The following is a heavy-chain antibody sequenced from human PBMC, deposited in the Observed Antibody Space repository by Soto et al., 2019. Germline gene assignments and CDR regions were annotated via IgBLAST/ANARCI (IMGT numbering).Heavy chain of an antibody. J-gene: IGHJ4*02. CDR1: GFTFSSYS. CDR2: ISSSSSYI. Sequence: EVQLVESGGGLVKPGGSLRLSCADSGFTFSSYSMNWVRQAPGKGLEWVSSISSSSSYIYYADSVKGRFTISRDNAKNSLYLQMNSLRAEDTAVYYCASNYYDSSGYPYWGQGTLVAVSS. V-gene: IGHV3-21*01. CDR3: ASNYYDSSGYPY. D-gene: IGHD3-22*01.